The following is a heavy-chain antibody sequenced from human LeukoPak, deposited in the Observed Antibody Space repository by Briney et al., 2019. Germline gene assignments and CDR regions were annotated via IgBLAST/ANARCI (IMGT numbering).Heavy chain of an antibody. V-gene: IGHV4-34*01. CDR1: GGSFSGYY. D-gene: IGHD3-22*01. Sequence: SETLSLTCAVYGGSFSGYYWSWIRQPPGKGLEWIGEINHSGSTNYNPSLKSRVTISVDTSKNQFSLKLSSVTAADTAVYYCARVLKFMSSSGYGRWFDPWGQGTLVTVSS. CDR2: INHSGST. CDR3: ARVLKFMSSSGYGRWFDP. J-gene: IGHJ5*02.